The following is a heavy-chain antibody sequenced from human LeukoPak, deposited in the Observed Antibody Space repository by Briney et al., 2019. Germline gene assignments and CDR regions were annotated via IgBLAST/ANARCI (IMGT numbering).Heavy chain of an antibody. CDR1: GFTFSSYS. J-gene: IGHJ6*03. Sequence: GGSLRLSCAASGFTFSSYSMNWVRQAPGKGLEWVSYISSSSSTIYYADSVKGRFTISRDNAKNSLYLQMNSLRAEDTAVYYCARGDEGPHYYYYYMDLWGKDPTVTVP. CDR2: ISSSSSTI. CDR3: ARGDEGPHYYYYYMDL. V-gene: IGHV3-48*04.